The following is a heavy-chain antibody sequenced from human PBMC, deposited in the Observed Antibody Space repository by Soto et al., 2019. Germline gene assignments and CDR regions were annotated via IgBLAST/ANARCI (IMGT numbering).Heavy chain of an antibody. V-gene: IGHV4-30-2*01. J-gene: IGHJ5*02. CDR3: ARDQLEGNWFDP. D-gene: IGHD1-1*01. Sequence: SETLSLTCAVSGGSIRSGGHSWNWIRQPPGKGLEWIGYIYHSGTTLYNPSLKSRVTISIDKSKNQFSLKLSSVTAADTAVYYCARDQLEGNWFDPWGQGTLVTVSS. CDR2: IYHSGTT. CDR1: GGSIRSGGHS.